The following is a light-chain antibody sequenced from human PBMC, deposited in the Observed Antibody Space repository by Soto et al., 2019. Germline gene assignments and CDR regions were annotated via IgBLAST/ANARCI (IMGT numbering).Light chain of an antibody. CDR1: QRIRTS. V-gene: IGKV1-39*01. J-gene: IGKJ2*01. Sequence: DIQMTQSPSSLSASIGDRVTITCRASQRIRTSLNWYQHKPGKAPKLLIYAASSLESGVPSRFSGSGSGTDFSLSISSLQPEDFATYYCQQSYNTPYTFGQGTKLQI. CDR2: AAS. CDR3: QQSYNTPYT.